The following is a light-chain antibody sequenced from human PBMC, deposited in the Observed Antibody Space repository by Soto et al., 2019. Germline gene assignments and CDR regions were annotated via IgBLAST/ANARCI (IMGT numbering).Light chain of an antibody. J-gene: IGLJ1*01. Sequence: QSALTQPASVSGSPGQSITISCTGTSSDVGCYNYVSWYQQHPGKAPKLRIYEVSNRPSGVSNRFSGSKSGDTASLTISGLQAGDQADYYCSSYTRSNTHVFGTGTKLTVL. CDR1: SSDVGCYNY. V-gene: IGLV2-14*01. CDR3: SSYTRSNTHV. CDR2: EVS.